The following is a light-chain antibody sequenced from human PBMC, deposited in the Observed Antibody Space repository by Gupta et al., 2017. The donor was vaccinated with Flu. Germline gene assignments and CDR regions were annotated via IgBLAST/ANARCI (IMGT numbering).Light chain of an antibody. J-gene: IGKJ1*01. CDR3: YQYGSSPPT. V-gene: IGKV3-20*01. CDR1: QSVGSNY. Sequence: ERATLSCRASQSVGSNYLAWFQQKPGQAPRLLIYGASTRATGIPDRFSGSGSGTDFTLTITRLEPEDFAVYYCYQYGSSPPTFGQGTKVEI. CDR2: GAS.